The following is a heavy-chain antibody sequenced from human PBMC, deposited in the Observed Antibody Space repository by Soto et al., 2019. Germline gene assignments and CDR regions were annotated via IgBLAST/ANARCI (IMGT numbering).Heavy chain of an antibody. CDR2: INPNSGGT. D-gene: IGHD1-26*01. CDR3: AIDSGSYLGYYYGMDV. V-gene: IGHV1-2*02. J-gene: IGHJ6*02. CDR1: GYTFTGYY. Sequence: ASVKVSCKASGYTFTGYYMHWVRQAPGQGLEWMGWINPNSGGTNYAQKFQGRVTMTRDTSISTAYMELSRLRSDDTAVYYCAIDSGSYLGYYYGMDVWGQGTTVTVSS.